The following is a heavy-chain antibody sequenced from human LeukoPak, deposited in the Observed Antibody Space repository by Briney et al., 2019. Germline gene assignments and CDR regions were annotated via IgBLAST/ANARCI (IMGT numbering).Heavy chain of an antibody. J-gene: IGHJ4*02. V-gene: IGHV4-61*02. CDR1: GGSVTSGNYY. CDR2: IYTNGGA. D-gene: IGHD3-22*01. CDR3: ARDRNYYDSSGYYFDY. Sequence: PSETLSLTCTVSGGSVTSGNYYWNWIRQPAGKGLEWIGRIYTNGGASYNPSLKSRVTISIDASKNQFSLKLSSVTAADTAVYYCARDRNYYDSSGYYFDYWGQGTLVTVSS.